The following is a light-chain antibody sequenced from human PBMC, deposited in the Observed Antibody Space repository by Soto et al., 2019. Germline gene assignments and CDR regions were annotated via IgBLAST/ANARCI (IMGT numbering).Light chain of an antibody. CDR2: DAS. CDR3: QEYNSYTGT. V-gene: IGKV1-5*01. J-gene: IGKJ1*01. Sequence: IQITQSPSTLSASVEDRVTIACRASQSISSWLAWYQQKPGKAPKLLIYDASSLQSGVPSRFSGSGSGTEFTLTISSLQPDDFGTYYCQEYNSYTGTFGPGTKVDIK. CDR1: QSISSW.